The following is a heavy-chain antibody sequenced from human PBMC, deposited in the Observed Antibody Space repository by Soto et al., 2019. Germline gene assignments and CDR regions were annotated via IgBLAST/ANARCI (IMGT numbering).Heavy chain of an antibody. D-gene: IGHD3-22*01. Sequence: PSETLSLTCSVSGGYISSGYWTWIRQPPGKGLEWIGYIYYGGSINYNPSLKSRVIISVDTAKNQFSLRLSSVSAADTAVYYCTGAYYNVSGYSLDPWGQGTSVTVSS. J-gene: IGHJ5*02. CDR1: GGYISSGY. CDR2: IYYGGSI. CDR3: TGAYYNVSGYSLDP. V-gene: IGHV4-59*01.